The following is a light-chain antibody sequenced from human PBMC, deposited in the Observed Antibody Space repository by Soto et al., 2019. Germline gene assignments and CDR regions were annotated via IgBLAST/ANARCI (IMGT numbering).Light chain of an antibody. CDR1: ETISTF. CDR3: QQSYDISPIT. J-gene: IGKJ5*01. CDR2: AAS. V-gene: IGKV1-39*01. Sequence: DIQMTHSPSSLSVSVGARDTMTCRASETISTFLNWYQVKPGKAPKLLIYAASTLQDGVPSRFSGSGSGTDFTLTINSLQPEDFASYYCQQSYDISPITFGQGTRLENK.